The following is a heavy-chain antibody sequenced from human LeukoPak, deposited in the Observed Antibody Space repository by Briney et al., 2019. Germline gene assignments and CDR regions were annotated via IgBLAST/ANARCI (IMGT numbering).Heavy chain of an antibody. Sequence: PGGSLRLSCAASGFTFSSYAMHWVRQAPGKGLEWVAVISYDGSNKYYADSVKGRFTISRDNSKNTLYLQMNSLRAEDTAVYYCARDQSSAAFDYWGRGTLVTVSS. J-gene: IGHJ4*02. D-gene: IGHD6-13*01. V-gene: IGHV3-30-3*01. CDR1: GFTFSSYA. CDR2: ISYDGSNK. CDR3: ARDQSSAAFDY.